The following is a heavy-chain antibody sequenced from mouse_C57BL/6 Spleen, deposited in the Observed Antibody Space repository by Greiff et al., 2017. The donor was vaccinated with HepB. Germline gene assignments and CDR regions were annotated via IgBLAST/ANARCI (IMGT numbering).Heavy chain of an antibody. CDR2: INPSTGGT. D-gene: IGHD1-1*01. CDR1: GYSFTGYY. Sequence: EVMLVESGPELVKPGASVKISCKASGYSFTGYYMNWVKQSPEKSLEWIGEINPSTGGTTYNQKFKAKATLTVDKSSSTAYMQLKSLTSEDSAVYYCARRIYYYGSRYFDYWGQGTTLTVSS. V-gene: IGHV1-42*01. CDR3: ARRIYYYGSRYFDY. J-gene: IGHJ2*01.